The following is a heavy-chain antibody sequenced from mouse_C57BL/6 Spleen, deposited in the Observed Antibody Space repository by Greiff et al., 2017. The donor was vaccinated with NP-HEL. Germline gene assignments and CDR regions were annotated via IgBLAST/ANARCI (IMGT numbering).Heavy chain of an antibody. CDR1: GFTFSSYT. CDR2: ISGGGGNT. Sequence: EVKLQESGGGLVKPGGSLKLSCAASGFTFSSYTMSWVRQTPEKRLEWVATISGGGGNTYYPDSVKGRFTISRDNAKNTLYLQMSSLRSEDTALYYCARQGIYYYGSSPLDYWGQGTTLTVSS. D-gene: IGHD1-1*01. V-gene: IGHV5-9*01. CDR3: ARQGIYYYGSSPLDY. J-gene: IGHJ2*01.